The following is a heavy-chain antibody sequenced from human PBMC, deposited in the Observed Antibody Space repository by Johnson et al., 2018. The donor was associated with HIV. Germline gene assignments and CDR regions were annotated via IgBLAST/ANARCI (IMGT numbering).Heavy chain of an antibody. CDR1: GFTFSSYG. CDR3: APKLGIGDAFDI. Sequence: VQLVESGGGVVQPGRSLRLSCAASGFTFSSYGMHWVSQAPGKGLEWVAVISHDGSNKYYADSVKGRFTISRDNSKNTLYLQMTSLGAEATAVYYCAPKLGIGDAFDIWGQGTMVTVSS. D-gene: IGHD7-27*01. J-gene: IGHJ3*02. V-gene: IGHV3-30-3*01. CDR2: ISHDGSNK.